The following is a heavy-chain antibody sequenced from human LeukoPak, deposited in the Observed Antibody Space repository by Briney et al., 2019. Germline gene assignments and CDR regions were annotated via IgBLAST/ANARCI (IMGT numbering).Heavy chain of an antibody. J-gene: IGHJ5*02. D-gene: IGHD2-15*01. CDR2: IKEDASQI. Sequence: GGSLRLSCAASGFTFSTYWMTWVRQAPGKGLQWVANIKEDASQIYYVDSVKGRFTISRDNAQNSLYLQMNNLRAEDTAVYYCARPSGYCSGGSCFPFNAWGQGTLVTVCS. V-gene: IGHV3-7*01. CDR1: GFTFSTYW. CDR3: ARPSGYCSGGSCFPFNA.